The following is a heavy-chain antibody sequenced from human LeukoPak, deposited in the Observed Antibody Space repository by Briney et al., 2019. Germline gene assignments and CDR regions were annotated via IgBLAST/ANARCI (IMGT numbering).Heavy chain of an antibody. D-gene: IGHD5-24*01. J-gene: IGHJ3*02. V-gene: IGHV3-23*01. CDR3: AKDFHGRSEQEYAFDI. CDR2: ISGSGGST. Sequence: GGSLRLSCAASGFTFSSYAMSWVRQAPGKGLEWVSAISGSGGSTYYADSVKGRFTIPRDNSKNTLYLQMNSLRAEDTAVYYCAKDFHGRSEQEYAFDIWGQGTMVTVSS. CDR1: GFTFSSYA.